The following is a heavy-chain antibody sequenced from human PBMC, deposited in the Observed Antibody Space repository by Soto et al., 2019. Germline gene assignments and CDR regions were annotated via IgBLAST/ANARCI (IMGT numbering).Heavy chain of an antibody. CDR1: GFTFSSYA. V-gene: IGHV3-23*01. CDR3: AKADILLWFGEPSMDV. CDR2: ISGSGGST. J-gene: IGHJ6*02. Sequence: GGSLRLSCAASGFTFSSYAMSWVRQAPGKGLEWVSAISGSGGSTYYADSVKGRFTISRDNSKNTLYLQMNSLRAEDTAVYYCAKADILLWFGEPSMDVWGQGTTVTVSS. D-gene: IGHD3-10*01.